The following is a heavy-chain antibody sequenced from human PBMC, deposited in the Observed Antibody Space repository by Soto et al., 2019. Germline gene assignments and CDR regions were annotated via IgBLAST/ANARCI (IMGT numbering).Heavy chain of an antibody. CDR3: ARTKDYGGDFDY. D-gene: IGHD4-17*01. CDR2: IYHSGST. J-gene: IGHJ4*02. V-gene: IGHV4-30-2*01. CDR1: GGSISSGGYS. Sequence: PSETLSLTCTVSGGSISSGGYSWSWIRQPPGKGLEWIGYIYHSGSTYYNPSLKSRVTISVDRSKNQFSLKLSSVTAADTAVYYCARTKDYGGDFDYWGQGTLVTVSS.